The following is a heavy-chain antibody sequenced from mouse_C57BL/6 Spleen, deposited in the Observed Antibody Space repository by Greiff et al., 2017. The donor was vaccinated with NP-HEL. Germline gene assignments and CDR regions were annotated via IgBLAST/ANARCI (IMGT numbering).Heavy chain of an antibody. CDR2: ISSGSSTI. V-gene: IGHV5-17*01. Sequence: EVKLMESGGGLVKPGGSLKLSCAASGFTFSDYGMHWVRQAPEKGLEWVAYISSGSSTIYYADTVKGRFTISRDNAKNTLFLQMTSLRSEDTAMYYCARTDYYGSRGVAYWGQGTLVTVSA. CDR1: GFTFSDYG. D-gene: IGHD1-1*01. J-gene: IGHJ3*01. CDR3: ARTDYYGSRGVAY.